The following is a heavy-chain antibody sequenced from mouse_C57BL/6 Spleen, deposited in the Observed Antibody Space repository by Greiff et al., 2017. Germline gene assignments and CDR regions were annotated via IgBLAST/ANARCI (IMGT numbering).Heavy chain of an antibody. CDR3: ARPTIVTLRAMDY. CDR1: GFTFSDYG. J-gene: IGHJ4*01. CDR2: ISSGSSTI. D-gene: IGHD2-5*01. Sequence: EVMLVESGGGLVKPGGSLKLSCAASGFTFSDYGMHWVRQAPEKGLEWVAYISSGSSTIYYADTVKGRFTISRDNAKNTLFLQMTSLRSEDTAMYYCARPTIVTLRAMDYWGQGTSVTVSS. V-gene: IGHV5-17*01.